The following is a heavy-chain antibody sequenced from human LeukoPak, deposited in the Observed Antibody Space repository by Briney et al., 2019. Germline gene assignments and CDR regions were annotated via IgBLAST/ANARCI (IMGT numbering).Heavy chain of an antibody. V-gene: IGHV4-34*01. CDR1: GGSFSGYY. D-gene: IGHD6-13*01. CDR3: ARVRKYSSSWYTNYYYYMDV. Sequence: SETLSLTCAVYGGSFSGYYWSWIRQPPGKGLEWIGEINHSGSTNYNPSLKSRVTISVDTSKNQFSLKLSSVTAADTAVYYCARVRKYSSSWYTNYYYYMDVWGKGTTVTISS. J-gene: IGHJ6*03. CDR2: INHSGST.